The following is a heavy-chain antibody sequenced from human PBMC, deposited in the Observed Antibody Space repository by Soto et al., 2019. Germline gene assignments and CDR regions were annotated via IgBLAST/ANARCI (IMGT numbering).Heavy chain of an antibody. J-gene: IGHJ6*01. D-gene: IGHD1-26*01. CDR3: ARDPFGATTNYGRDV. V-gene: IGHV4-31*01. CDR1: GGSISSGGYY. Sequence: QVQLQESGPGLVKPSQTLSLTCTVSGGSISSGGYYWSWIRQHPGKGMEWIGYIYYTGSTYYHPSRKSLIIISVDTSKNQFSLKLSAVTAADTAVYSCARDPFGATTNYGRDVWGQGTTVTVSS. CDR2: IYYTGST.